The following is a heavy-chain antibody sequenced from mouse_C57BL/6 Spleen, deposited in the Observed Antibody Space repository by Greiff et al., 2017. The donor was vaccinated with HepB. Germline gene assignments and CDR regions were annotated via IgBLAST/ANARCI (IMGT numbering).Heavy chain of an antibody. CDR3: ASITTVVADYYAMDY. CDR2: IDPANGNT. V-gene: IGHV14-3*01. J-gene: IGHJ4*01. D-gene: IGHD1-1*01. CDR1: GFNIKNTY. Sequence: VQLKQSVAELVRPGASVKLSCTASGFNIKNTYMHWVKQRPEQGLEWIGRIDPANGNTKYAPKFQGKATITADTSSNTAYLQLSSLTSEDTAIYYCASITTVVADYYAMDYWGQGTSVTVSS.